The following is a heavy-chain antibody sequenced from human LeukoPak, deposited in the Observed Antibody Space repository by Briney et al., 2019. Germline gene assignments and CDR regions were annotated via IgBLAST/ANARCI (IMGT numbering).Heavy chain of an antibody. J-gene: IGHJ3*02. V-gene: IGHV4-30-4*01. CDR1: GGSISSGDYY. CDR3: ARDPYSSSWSNVHDAFDI. D-gene: IGHD6-13*01. CDR2: IYYSGST. Sequence: SETLSLTCTVSGGSISSGDYYWSWIRQPPGKGLEWIGYIYYSGSTYYNPSLKSRVTISVDTSKNQFSLKLSSVTAADTAVYYCARDPYSSSWSNVHDAFDIWGQGTMVTVSS.